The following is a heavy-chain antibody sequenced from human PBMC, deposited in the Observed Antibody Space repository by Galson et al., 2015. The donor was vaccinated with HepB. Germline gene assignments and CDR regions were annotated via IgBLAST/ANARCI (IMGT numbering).Heavy chain of an antibody. D-gene: IGHD1-26*01. CDR2: ISGSGDST. J-gene: IGHJ4*02. Sequence: SLRLSCAASGFTFDDYAMNWVRQAPGKGLEWVSTISGSGDSTYYADSVKGRFTISRDNSKNTLYLQMNSLRAEDTAVYYCAKGRGDSGSYPSDYWGQGTLVTVSS. CDR3: AKGRGDSGSYPSDY. CDR1: GFTFDDYA. V-gene: IGHV3-23*01.